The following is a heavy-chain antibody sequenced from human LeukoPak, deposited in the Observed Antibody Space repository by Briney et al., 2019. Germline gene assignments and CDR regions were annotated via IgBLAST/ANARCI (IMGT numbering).Heavy chain of an antibody. CDR1: GFTVSSNY. Sequence: PGGSLRLSCAASGFTVSSNYMSWVRQAPGKGLEWVSVIYSGGSTYYPDSVKGRFTISRDNSKNTLYLQMNSLRAEDTAVYYCARDPMYSSYWHDYWGQGTLVTVSS. J-gene: IGHJ4*02. D-gene: IGHD6-6*01. V-gene: IGHV3-66*01. CDR2: IYSGGST. CDR3: ARDPMYSSYWHDY.